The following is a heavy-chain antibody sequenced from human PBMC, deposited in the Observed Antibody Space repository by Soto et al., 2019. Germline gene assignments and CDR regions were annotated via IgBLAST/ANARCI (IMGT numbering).Heavy chain of an antibody. CDR3: ARDKYYDSSGYYCGEDDYGIDV. V-gene: IGHV3-33*01. J-gene: IGHJ6*02. Sequence: PERAVKGTCAALGFTCSSKNMNWVRQAPGKGLEWGAVIWYDGSNKYYADSVQGRFTISSDNSKNTLYLQMNSLRAEDTAVYYRARDKYYDSSGYYCGEDDYGIDVWGPVTTV. D-gene: IGHD3-22*01. CDR1: GFTCSSKN. CDR2: IWYDGSNK.